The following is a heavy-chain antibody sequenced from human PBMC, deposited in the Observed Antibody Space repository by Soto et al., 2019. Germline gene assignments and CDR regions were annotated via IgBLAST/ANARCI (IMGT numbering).Heavy chain of an antibody. Sequence: ASVKVSCKASGYTFTSYAMHWVRQAPGQRLEWMGWINAGNGNTKYSQKFQGRVTITRDTSASTAYMELSSLRSEDMAVYYCATSGWSGYPYDAFDIWGQGKMVTVSS. CDR2: INAGNGNT. CDR3: ATSGWSGYPYDAFDI. CDR1: GYTFTSYA. V-gene: IGHV1-3*01. D-gene: IGHD3-3*01. J-gene: IGHJ3*02.